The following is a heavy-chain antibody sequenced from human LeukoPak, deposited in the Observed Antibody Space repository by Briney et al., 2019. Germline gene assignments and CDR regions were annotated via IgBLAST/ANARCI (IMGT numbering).Heavy chain of an antibody. Sequence: SETLSLTCTVSGGSISSYYWSWIRQPPGKGLEWIGYIHYSGSTNYNPSLKSRVTISVDTSKNQFSLKLSSVTAADTAVYYCAREAVDRRIAVAAHFDYWGQGTLVTVSS. CDR2: IHYSGST. V-gene: IGHV4-59*01. J-gene: IGHJ4*02. D-gene: IGHD6-19*01. CDR1: GGSISSYY. CDR3: AREAVDRRIAVAAHFDY.